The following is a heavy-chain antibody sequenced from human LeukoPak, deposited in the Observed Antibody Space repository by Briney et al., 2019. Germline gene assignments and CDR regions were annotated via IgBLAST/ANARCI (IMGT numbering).Heavy chain of an antibody. Sequence: SVKVSCKASGFTFTNSAMQWVRQARGQRLEWIGWIVVASGNTKYAQKFQERVTITRDMSTSTAYMELSSQRAEDTAVYYCAAAPIEMQQRGFDYWGQGTLVTVSS. V-gene: IGHV1-58*02. J-gene: IGHJ4*02. CDR1: GFTFTNSA. CDR3: AAAPIEMQQRGFDY. D-gene: IGHD5-24*01. CDR2: IVVASGNT.